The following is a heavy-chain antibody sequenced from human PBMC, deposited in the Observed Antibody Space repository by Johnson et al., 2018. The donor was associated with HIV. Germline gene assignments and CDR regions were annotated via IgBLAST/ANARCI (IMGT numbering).Heavy chain of an antibody. CDR3: AKEDEWLRLGSAFDI. CDR1: GFTFSSYA. CDR2: ISGSGSTI. Sequence: VQLVESGGGLVQPGGSLRLSCAASGFTFSSYAMSWVRQAPGKGLEWVSAISGSGSTIYSADSVKGRITISRDNAKNSLYLQMSSLRAEDTALYYCAKEDEWLRLGSAFDIWGHGTMVTVSS. V-gene: IGHV3-23*04. J-gene: IGHJ3*02. D-gene: IGHD5-12*01.